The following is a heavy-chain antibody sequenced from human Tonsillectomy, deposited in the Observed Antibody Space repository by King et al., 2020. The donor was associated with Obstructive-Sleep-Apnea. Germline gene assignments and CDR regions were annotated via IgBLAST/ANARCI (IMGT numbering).Heavy chain of an antibody. Sequence: VQLVESGAEVKKPGESLRISCKGSGYSFTNYWISWVRQMPGKGLEWMGRIDPTDSSTNYSPSFQGHVIISADKSISTAYLQWSSLKASDTAMYYCARQMGYGDPYNWFNPWGQGTLVTVSS. CDR2: IDPTDSST. D-gene: IGHD4-17*01. CDR3: ARQMGYGDPYNWFNP. V-gene: IGHV5-10-1*03. J-gene: IGHJ5*02. CDR1: GYSFTNYW.